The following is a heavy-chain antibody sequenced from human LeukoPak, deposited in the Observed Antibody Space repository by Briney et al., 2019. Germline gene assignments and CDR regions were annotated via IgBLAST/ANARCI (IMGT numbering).Heavy chain of an antibody. CDR3: ARGIVVAPAAMGYYFDY. D-gene: IGHD2-2*01. Sequence: GGSLRLACAACGFTFSSYAMHWVRQAPVKGLKYVSGISSNAGIADYANSVKGRFTISRDNSKNTLYLQMGSLRAEDMAVYYCARGIVVAPAAMGYYFDYWGQGTLVTVSS. CDR2: ISSNAGIA. J-gene: IGHJ4*02. CDR1: GFTFSSYA. V-gene: IGHV3-64*01.